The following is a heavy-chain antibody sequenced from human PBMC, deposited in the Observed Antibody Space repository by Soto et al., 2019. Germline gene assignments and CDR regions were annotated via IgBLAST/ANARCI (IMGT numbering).Heavy chain of an antibody. Sequence: PSETLSLTGIVSGESISSSSYYWGWIRQTPGKGLEWIGSIYYSGRTYYNPSFKSRVTISIDTSKNQFSLKLSSVTATDTAVYYCARQRTTVVTQAYFDHWGQGALVTVSS. J-gene: IGHJ4*02. CDR2: IYYSGRT. CDR1: GESISSSSYY. CDR3: ARQRTTVVTQAYFDH. D-gene: IGHD2-21*02. V-gene: IGHV4-39*01.